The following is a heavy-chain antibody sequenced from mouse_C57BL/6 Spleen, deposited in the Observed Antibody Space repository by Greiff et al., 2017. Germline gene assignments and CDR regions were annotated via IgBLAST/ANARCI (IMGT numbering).Heavy chain of an antibody. Sequence: QVQLQQPGAELVKPGASVKLSCKASCYTFTSYWMHWVKQRPGRGLAWIGRIDPNSGGTKYNEKFKSKDTLTVDKPSSTAYMQLSSLTSEDAEVYYCASSGYGNSRDPHAMDYWGQGALVTVS. D-gene: IGHD1-1*01. CDR2: IDPNSGGT. J-gene: IGHJ4*01. V-gene: IGHV1-72*01. CDR1: CYTFTSYW. CDR3: ASSGYGNSRDPHAMDY.